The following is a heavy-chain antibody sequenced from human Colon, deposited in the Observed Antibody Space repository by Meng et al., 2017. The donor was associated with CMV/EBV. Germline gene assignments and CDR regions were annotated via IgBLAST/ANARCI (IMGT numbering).Heavy chain of an antibody. Sequence: KSSGDTSATYAMNWVRQAPGQGLEWMGWINMNSGKATYAQGFTGQFVFSLDTSVSTAYLEIRSLKDEDTAVYYCALEDILTGQYSFDYWGQGSLVTVSS. D-gene: IGHD3-9*01. CDR3: ALEDILTGQYSFDY. CDR1: GDTSATYA. CDR2: INMNSGKA. V-gene: IGHV7-4-1*02. J-gene: IGHJ4*02.